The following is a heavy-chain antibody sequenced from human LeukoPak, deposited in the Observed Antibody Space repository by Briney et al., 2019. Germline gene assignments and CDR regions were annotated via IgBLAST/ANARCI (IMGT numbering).Heavy chain of an antibody. CDR3: ARSWGPSWYFDY. D-gene: IGHD6-13*01. Sequence: SETLSLTCAVYGGSFSGYYRSWIRQPPGKGLEWIGEINHSGSTNYNPSLKSRVTISVDTSKNQFSLKLSSVTAADTAVYYCARSWGPSWYFDYWGQGTLVTVSS. CDR2: INHSGST. CDR1: GGSFSGYY. J-gene: IGHJ4*02. V-gene: IGHV4-34*01.